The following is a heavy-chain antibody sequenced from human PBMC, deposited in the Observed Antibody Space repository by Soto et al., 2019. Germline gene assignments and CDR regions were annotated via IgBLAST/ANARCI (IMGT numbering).Heavy chain of an antibody. D-gene: IGHD2-2*01. CDR3: ARVPTP. Sequence: SETLSLTCTVSGGSIASSLYYWGWVRQPPGKGLEWIESIYHSGSTYYNPSLKSRVTVSVDRSKNQFSLKLSSVTAADTAVYYCARVPTPWGQGTLVTVSS. J-gene: IGHJ5*02. CDR2: IYHSGST. CDR1: GGSIASSLYY. V-gene: IGHV4-39*07.